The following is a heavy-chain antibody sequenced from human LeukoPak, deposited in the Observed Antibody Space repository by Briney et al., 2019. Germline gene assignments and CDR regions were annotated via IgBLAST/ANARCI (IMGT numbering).Heavy chain of an antibody. Sequence: PGGSLRLSCAASGFTFSSYRMTWVRQAPGKGLEWVSSISSSSSYIYYADSVKGRFTISRDNAKNSLYLQMNSLRAEDTAVYYCARYDSSLDYWGQGTLVTVSS. CDR1: GFTFSSYR. D-gene: IGHD6-13*01. V-gene: IGHV3-21*01. CDR3: ARYDSSLDY. J-gene: IGHJ4*02. CDR2: ISSSSSYI.